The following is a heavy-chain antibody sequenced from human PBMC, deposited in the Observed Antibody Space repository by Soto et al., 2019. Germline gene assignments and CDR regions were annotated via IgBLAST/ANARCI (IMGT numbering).Heavy chain of an antibody. CDR2: IYYSRST. Sequence: SETLSLTCTVSGGSISSSTYYWGWIRQPPGKGLEWIGTIYYSRSTYFNPSLKSRVTISVDTSKNQFSLKLSSVTAADTAVYYCARSLGFYYYGMDVWGQGTTVTVSS. CDR1: GGSISSSTYY. CDR3: ARSLGFYYYGMDV. J-gene: IGHJ6*02. V-gene: IGHV4-39*01. D-gene: IGHD2-15*01.